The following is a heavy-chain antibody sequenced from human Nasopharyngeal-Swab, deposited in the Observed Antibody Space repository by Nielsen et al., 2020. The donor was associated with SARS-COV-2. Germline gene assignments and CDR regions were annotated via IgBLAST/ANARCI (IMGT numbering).Heavy chain of an antibody. J-gene: IGHJ4*02. CDR1: GGTFSSYA. Sequence: SVKVSCKASGGTFSSYAISWVRQAPGQGLEWMGGIIPIFGTANYAQKFQGRVTMTRDTSTSTVYMELSSLRSEDTAVYYCARPLRRYSYGPEGFDYWGQGMLVTVSS. CDR3: ARPLRRYSYGPEGFDY. D-gene: IGHD5-18*01. V-gene: IGHV1-69*05. CDR2: IIPIFGTA.